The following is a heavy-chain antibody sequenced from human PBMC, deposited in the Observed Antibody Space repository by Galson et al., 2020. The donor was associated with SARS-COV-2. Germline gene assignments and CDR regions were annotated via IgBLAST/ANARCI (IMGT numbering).Heavy chain of an antibody. V-gene: IGHV4-59*08. D-gene: IGHD3-10*01. J-gene: IGHJ4*02. CDR1: GGSINNYY. CDR2: IYSSGST. Sequence: SQTLSLTCTVSGGSINNYYWSWIRQPPGKGLEWIGYIYSSGSTYYNPSVKSRVTMLVDTSKNQFSLNLSSVTAADTALYYCARLPASTGKLDYWGQGTLVTVSS. CDR3: ARLPASTGKLDY.